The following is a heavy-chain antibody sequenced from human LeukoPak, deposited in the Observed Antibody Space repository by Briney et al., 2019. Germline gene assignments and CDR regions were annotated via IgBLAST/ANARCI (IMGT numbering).Heavy chain of an antibody. CDR1: GFTFDEYG. CDR2: INWNGGST. J-gene: IGHJ4*02. CDR3: ARGYYYDNSGLFDY. V-gene: IGHV3-20*04. D-gene: IGHD3-22*01. Sequence: GGSLRLSCAASGFTFDEYGMSWVRQAPGKGPDLVSGINWNGGSTGYADSVKGRFTISRDNAKNSLYLQMNSLRAEDTALYYCARGYYYDNSGLFDYWGQGTLVTVSS.